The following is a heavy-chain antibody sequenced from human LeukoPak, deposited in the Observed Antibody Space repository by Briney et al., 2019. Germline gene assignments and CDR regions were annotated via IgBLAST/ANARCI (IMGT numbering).Heavy chain of an antibody. Sequence: SETLSLTCTVSGGSISSYYWSWIRQPAGKGLEWIGRIYTSGSTNYNPSLKSRVTMSVDTSKNQFFLSLDSVTAADTAVYYCVRAEGVGIFDVWGQGILVSVSS. D-gene: IGHD3-3*01. J-gene: IGHJ4*02. CDR3: VRAEGVGIFDV. CDR1: GGSISSYY. CDR2: IYTSGST. V-gene: IGHV4-4*07.